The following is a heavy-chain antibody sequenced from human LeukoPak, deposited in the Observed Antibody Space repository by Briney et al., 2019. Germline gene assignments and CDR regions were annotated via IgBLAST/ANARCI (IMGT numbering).Heavy chain of an antibody. Sequence: ETGGSLRLSCAASGFTFSTYAMSWVRQAPGKGLEWVSAISGSGGSTYYADSVKGRFTISRDNPKNTLYLQMNSLRAEDTAVYYCAKSVRFLENYYYMDVWGKGTTVTVSS. CDR3: AKSVRFLENYYYMDV. V-gene: IGHV3-23*01. CDR2: ISGSGGST. D-gene: IGHD3-3*01. J-gene: IGHJ6*03. CDR1: GFTFSTYA.